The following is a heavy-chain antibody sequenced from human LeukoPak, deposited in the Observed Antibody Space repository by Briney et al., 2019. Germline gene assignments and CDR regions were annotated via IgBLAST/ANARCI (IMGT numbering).Heavy chain of an antibody. D-gene: IGHD3-10*01. CDR3: ASTMVRGVIIQYYFDY. CDR2: IYYSGST. Sequence: PSETLSLTCTVSGGSISSGGYYWRWIRQHPGKGLEWIGYIYYSGSTYYNPSLKSRVTISVDTSKNQFSLKLSSVTAADTAVYYCASTMVRGVIIQYYFDYWGQGTLVTVSS. CDR1: GGSISSGGYY. V-gene: IGHV4-31*03. J-gene: IGHJ4*02.